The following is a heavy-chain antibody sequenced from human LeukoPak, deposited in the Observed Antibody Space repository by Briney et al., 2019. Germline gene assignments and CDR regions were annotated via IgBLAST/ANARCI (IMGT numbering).Heavy chain of an antibody. CDR3: ARVGVVVAATWQAPHNWFDP. V-gene: IGHV4-34*01. CDR1: GGSFSGYY. CDR2: INHSGST. D-gene: IGHD2-15*01. J-gene: IGHJ5*02. Sequence: PSETLSVTCAVYGGSFSGYYWSWIRQPPGKGLEWIGEINHSGSTNYNPSLKSRVTISVDTSKNQFSLKLSSVTAADTAVYYCARVGVVVAATWQAPHNWFDPWGQGTLVTVSS.